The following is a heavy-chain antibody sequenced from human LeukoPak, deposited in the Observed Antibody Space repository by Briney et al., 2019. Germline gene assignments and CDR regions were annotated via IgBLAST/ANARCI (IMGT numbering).Heavy chain of an antibody. CDR2: ISYDGSNK. Sequence: GGSLRLSCAASGFTFSIFPMTWVRQAPGKGLEWVAVISYDGSNKYYADSVKGRFTISRDNSKNTLYLQMNSLRAEDTAVYYCARERATTLDYWGQGTLVTVSS. D-gene: IGHD1-26*01. CDR3: ARERATTLDY. CDR1: GFTFSIFP. J-gene: IGHJ4*02. V-gene: IGHV3-30*04.